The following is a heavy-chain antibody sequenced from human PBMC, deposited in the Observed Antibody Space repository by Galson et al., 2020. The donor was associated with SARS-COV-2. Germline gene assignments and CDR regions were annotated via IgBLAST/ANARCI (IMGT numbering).Heavy chain of an antibody. Sequence: ASVKVSCKASGYTFTAYYMHWVRPAPGQGLAWMGWLNPHSGGTNYAQKFQGWVTMTRDTSISTAYMELSRLRSDDTAVYYGAREAPPPDGSDYYYFDYWGQGTLVTVSS. CDR3: AREAPPPDGSDYYYFDY. V-gene: IGHV1-2*04. CDR1: GYTFTAYY. CDR2: LNPHSGGT. D-gene: IGHD1-26*01. J-gene: IGHJ4*02.